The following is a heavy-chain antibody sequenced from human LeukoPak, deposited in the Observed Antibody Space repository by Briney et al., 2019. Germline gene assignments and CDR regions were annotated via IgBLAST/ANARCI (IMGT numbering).Heavy chain of an antibody. CDR3: ARGLAHHYDSSGYYYVAPFDY. D-gene: IGHD3-22*01. CDR2: INPSGGNT. Sequence: ASVKVSCKASGYTFTSSYMHWVRQAPGQGLEWMGIINPSGGNTTYAQKFQGRVTMTRDMSTSTVYMELRSLRSEDTAVYYCARGLAHHYDSSGYYYVAPFDYWGQGTLVTVSS. V-gene: IGHV1-46*01. J-gene: IGHJ4*02. CDR1: GYTFTSSY.